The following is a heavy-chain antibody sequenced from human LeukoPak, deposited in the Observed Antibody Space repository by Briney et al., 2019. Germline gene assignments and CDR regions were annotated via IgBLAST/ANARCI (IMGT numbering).Heavy chain of an antibody. CDR3: ARDPTYYDFWSGYFGNWFDP. CDR2: INPSSGGT. Sequence: ASVKVSCKASGYTFTGYYMHWVRQAPGQGLEWMGWINPSSGGTNYAQKFQGRVTMTRDTSISTAYMELSRPRSDDTAVYYCARDPTYYDFWSGYFGNWFDPWGQGTLVTVSS. CDR1: GYTFTGYY. D-gene: IGHD3-3*01. V-gene: IGHV1-2*02. J-gene: IGHJ5*02.